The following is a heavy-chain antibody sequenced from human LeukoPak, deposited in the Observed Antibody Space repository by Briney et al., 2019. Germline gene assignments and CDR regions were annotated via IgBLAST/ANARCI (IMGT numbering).Heavy chain of an antibody. D-gene: IGHD1-1*01. V-gene: IGHV3-30*18. J-gene: IGHJ4*02. CDR2: ISYDGSNK. CDR1: GFTFSSYG. CDR3: AKDRRNAANLDY. Sequence: GRSLRLSCAASGFTFSSYGMHWVRQAPGKGLEWVAVISYDGSNKYYADSVEGRFTISRDNSKNTLYLQMNSLRAEDTAVYYCAKDRRNAANLDYWGQGTLVTVSS.